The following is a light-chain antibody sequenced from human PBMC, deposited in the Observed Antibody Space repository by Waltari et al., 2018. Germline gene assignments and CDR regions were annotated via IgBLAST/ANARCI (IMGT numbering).Light chain of an antibody. CDR3: QTGGHGTWV. CDR1: SGHSSNI. V-gene: IGLV4-69*01. CDR2: VNSDGSH. Sequence: QLVLTQSPSASASLGASVKLTCTPSSGHSSNIIARQQQQPEKGPRYLMKVNSDGSHSKGDEIPDRFSGSSSGAERYLTISSLQSEDEADYYCQTGGHGTWVFGGGTKLTVL. J-gene: IGLJ3*02.